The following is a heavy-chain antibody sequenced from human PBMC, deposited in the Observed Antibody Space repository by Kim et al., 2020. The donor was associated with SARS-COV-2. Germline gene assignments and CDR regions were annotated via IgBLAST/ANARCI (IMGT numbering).Heavy chain of an antibody. CDR2: ISYDGSNK. V-gene: IGHV3-30*18. CDR1: GFTFSSYG. J-gene: IGHJ6*02. CDR3: AKDEGAYCSSTSCHMDV. Sequence: GGSLRLSCAASGFTFSSYGMHWVRQAPGKGLEWVAVISYDGSNKYYADSVKGRFTISRDNSKNTLYLQMNSLRAEDTAVYYCAKDEGAYCSSTSCHMDVWGQGTTVTVSS. D-gene: IGHD2-2*01.